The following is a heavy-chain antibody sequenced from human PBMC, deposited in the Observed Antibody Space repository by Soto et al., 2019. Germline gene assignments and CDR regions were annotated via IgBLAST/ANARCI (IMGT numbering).Heavy chain of an antibody. CDR1: GFTFRSFG. CDR3: AKVISSGHYYEA. V-gene: IGHV3-64D*08. J-gene: IGHJ5*02. Sequence: PGGSLRLSCSASGFTFRSFGMHWARQAPGKGLEYVSSISSTGDSTHYADSVKGRFTISRDNSKNTLNLQMSSLRVEDTAVYYCAKVISSGHYYEAWGQGTLVTAPQ. CDR2: ISSTGDST. D-gene: IGHD3-22*01.